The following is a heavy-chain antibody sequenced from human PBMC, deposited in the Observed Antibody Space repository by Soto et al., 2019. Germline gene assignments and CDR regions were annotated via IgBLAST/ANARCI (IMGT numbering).Heavy chain of an antibody. CDR1: GGTFSSYA. J-gene: IGHJ6*02. CDR3: ARSIQIVLMVYAIPPSAYYGMDV. V-gene: IGHV1-69*01. D-gene: IGHD2-8*01. CDR2: IIPIFGTA. Sequence: QVQLVQSGAEVKKPGSSVKVSCKASGGTFSSYAISWVRQAPGQGLEWMGGIIPIFGTANYAQKFQGRVTITADESTSTAYMELSSLRSGDTAVYYCARSIQIVLMVYAIPPSAYYGMDVWGQGTTVTVSS.